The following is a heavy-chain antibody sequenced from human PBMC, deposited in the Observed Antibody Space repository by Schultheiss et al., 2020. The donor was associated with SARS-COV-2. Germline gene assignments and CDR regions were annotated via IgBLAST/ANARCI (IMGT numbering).Heavy chain of an antibody. CDR1: GFTFSSYE. Sequence: GGSLRLSCAASGFTFSSYEMNWVRQAPGKGLEWVSYISSSGSTIYYADSVKGRFTISRDNAKNTLYLQMNSLRAEDTALYYCARVQATAFDIWGQGTMVTVSS. V-gene: IGHV3-48*03. CDR2: ISSSGSTI. D-gene: IGHD5-12*01. CDR3: ARVQATAFDI. J-gene: IGHJ3*02.